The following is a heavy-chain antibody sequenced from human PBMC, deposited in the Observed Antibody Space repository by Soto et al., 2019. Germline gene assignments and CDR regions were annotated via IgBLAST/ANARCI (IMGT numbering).Heavy chain of an antibody. CDR1: GFTFSTYT. J-gene: IGHJ4*01. Sequence: GGSLRLSCAASGFTFSTYTMNWVRQAPGKGLEWVSSISGSATTTYYADSVKGRFTISRDNSKNTLYLQMNSLRAEDTAVYYCARDLGNSYGQDYSGQGTLVTVSS. V-gene: IGHV3-23*01. CDR2: ISGSATTT. CDR3: ARDLGNSYGQDY. D-gene: IGHD5-18*01.